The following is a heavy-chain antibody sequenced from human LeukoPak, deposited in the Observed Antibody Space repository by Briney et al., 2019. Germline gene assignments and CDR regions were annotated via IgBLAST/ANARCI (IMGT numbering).Heavy chain of an antibody. D-gene: IGHD3-22*01. CDR1: GFTFSSYA. V-gene: IGHV3-23*01. J-gene: IGHJ6*02. CDR3: ARDMEAYKSYDTKPSHYYYGIDV. CDR2: ISGSGGST. Sequence: GGSLRLSCAASGFTFSSYAMSWVRQAPGKGLEWVSAISGSGGSTYYADSVKGRFTISRDNAKNSLYLQMNRLRAEDTSVYYCARDMEAYKSYDTKPSHYYYGIDVWGQGTTVTVSS.